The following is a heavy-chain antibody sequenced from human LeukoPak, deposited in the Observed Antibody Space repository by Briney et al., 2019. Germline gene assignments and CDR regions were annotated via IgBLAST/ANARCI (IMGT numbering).Heavy chain of an antibody. V-gene: IGHV3-23*01. CDR2: ISGSGGST. CDR1: GFTFRSYT. CDR3: AKDGKKYGSTWDFDY. D-gene: IGHD6-13*01. J-gene: IGHJ4*02. Sequence: PGGSLRLACAASGFTFRSYTLIWVRQAPGKGLEWVSGISGSGGSTYYADSVKGRFTISRDNSKNTLYLQVSGLKAEDTAVYYCAKDGKKYGSTWDFDYWGQGTLVTVSS.